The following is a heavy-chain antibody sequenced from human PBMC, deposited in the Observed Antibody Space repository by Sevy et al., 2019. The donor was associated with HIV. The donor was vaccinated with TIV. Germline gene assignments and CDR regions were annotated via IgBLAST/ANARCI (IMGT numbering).Heavy chain of an antibody. D-gene: IGHD1-20*01. CDR2: INPNSGVT. J-gene: IGHJ3*02. V-gene: IGHV1-2*06. Sequence: ASVKVSCKTTGYIFSDYNMHWVRQAPGQGLEWMALINPNSGVTNYAHNFRGRVSVTRDTTMSTAYMELSGLTSDDTAVYYCVREDYNAPRILLSFDIWGQGTMVTVSS. CDR1: GYIFSDYN. CDR3: VREDYNAPRILLSFDI.